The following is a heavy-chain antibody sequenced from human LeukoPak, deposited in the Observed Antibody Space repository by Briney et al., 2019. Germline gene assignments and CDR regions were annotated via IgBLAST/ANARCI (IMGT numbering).Heavy chain of an antibody. Sequence: GGSLRLSCAASGFNFNDYEMNWVRQAPGKGLEWVSAISSSGGSTYYADSVKGRFTISRDNSKNTLYLQMNSLRAEDTAVYYCAKDGDIVVVPAAMLFDYWGQGTLVTVSS. D-gene: IGHD2-2*01. J-gene: IGHJ4*02. V-gene: IGHV3-23*01. CDR2: ISSSGGST. CDR3: AKDGDIVVVPAAMLFDY. CDR1: GFNFNDYE.